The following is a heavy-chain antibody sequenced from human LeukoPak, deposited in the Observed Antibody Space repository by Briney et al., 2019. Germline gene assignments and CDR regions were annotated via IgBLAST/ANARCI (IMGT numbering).Heavy chain of an antibody. J-gene: IGHJ4*02. D-gene: IGHD3-10*01. Sequence: SETLSLTCTVSGGTISSYYWSWIRQPAGKGLEWIGRIYTSGSTNYNPSLKSRVTMSVDTSKNQFSLKLSSVTAADTAVYYCARDGESPPDSSFDYWGQGTLVTVSS. CDR2: IYTSGST. V-gene: IGHV4-4*07. CDR1: GGTISSYY. CDR3: ARDGESPPDSSFDY.